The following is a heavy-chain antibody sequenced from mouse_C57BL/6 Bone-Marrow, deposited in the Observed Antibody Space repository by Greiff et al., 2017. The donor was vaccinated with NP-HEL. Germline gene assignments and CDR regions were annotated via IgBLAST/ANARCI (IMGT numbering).Heavy chain of an antibody. CDR1: GFNIKDDY. CDR3: TTCRHGYAMDY. J-gene: IGHJ4*01. V-gene: IGHV14-4*01. Sequence: VQLKESGAELVRPGASVKLSCTASGFNIKDDYMHWVKQRPELGLEWIGWIDPENGDTEYASKFQGKATITADTSSNTAYLQLSSLTSEDTAVYYCTTCRHGYAMDYWGQGTSVTVSS. CDR2: IDPENGDT.